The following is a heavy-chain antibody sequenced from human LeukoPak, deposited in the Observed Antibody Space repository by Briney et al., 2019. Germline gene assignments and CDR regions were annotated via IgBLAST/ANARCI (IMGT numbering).Heavy chain of an antibody. V-gene: IGHV1-8*03. CDR3: ARCDYDTNINPNWFDP. CDR1: GYSFTNYD. CDR2: MKPNSGDT. Sequence: APVKVSCRASGYSFTNYDINWVRQAPGQGLEWMGWMKPNSGDTGYAQKFQGRVTFSRNTSISTAYMELTNLRSEDTAVYYCARCDYDTNINPNWFDPWGQGTLVTVSS. J-gene: IGHJ5*02. D-gene: IGHD4/OR15-4a*01.